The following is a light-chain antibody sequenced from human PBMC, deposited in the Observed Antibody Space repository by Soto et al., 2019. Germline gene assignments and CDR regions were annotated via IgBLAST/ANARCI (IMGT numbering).Light chain of an antibody. V-gene: IGKV1-27*01. CDR3: QKYNSAPWT. J-gene: IGKJ1*01. Sequence: DFRMTQSPSSLSASIGDRVTITCRASQGISNSLAWYQQKPGKVPKLLIYAASTLQSGVPSRFSGSGSGTDFTLTIISLQPEDVATYYCQKYNSAPWTFGQGTKVEAK. CDR2: AAS. CDR1: QGISNS.